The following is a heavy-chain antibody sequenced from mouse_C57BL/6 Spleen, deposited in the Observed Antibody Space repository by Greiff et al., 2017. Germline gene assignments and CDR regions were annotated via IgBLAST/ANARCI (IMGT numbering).Heavy chain of an antibody. D-gene: IGHD2-10*01. Sequence: EVNVVESGGGLVKPGGSLKLSCAASGFTFSDYGMHWVRQAPEKGLEWVAYISSGSSTIYYADTVKGRFTISRDNAKNTLFLQMTSLRSEDTAMYYCARPYYPAWFAYWGQGTLVTVSA. CDR3: ARPYYPAWFAY. CDR1: GFTFSDYG. J-gene: IGHJ3*01. CDR2: ISSGSSTI. V-gene: IGHV5-17*01.